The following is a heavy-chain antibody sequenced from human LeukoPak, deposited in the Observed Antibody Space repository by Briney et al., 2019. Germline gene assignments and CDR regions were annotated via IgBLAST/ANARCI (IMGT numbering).Heavy chain of an antibody. J-gene: IGHJ6*02. CDR1: GFTFSSYS. V-gene: IGHV3-21*01. CDR3: ARGGYSYGYVTYYYYYGMDV. CDR2: ISSSSSYI. Sequence: GGSLRLSCAASGFTFSSYSMNWVRQAPGKGLEWVSSISSSSSYIYYADSVKGRFTISRDNAKNSLYLQMNSLRAEDTAVYYCARGGYSYGYVTYYYYYGMDVWGQGTTVTVSS. D-gene: IGHD5-18*01.